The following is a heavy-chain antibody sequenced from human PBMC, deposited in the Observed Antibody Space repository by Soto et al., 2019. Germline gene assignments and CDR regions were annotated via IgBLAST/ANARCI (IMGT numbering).Heavy chain of an antibody. V-gene: IGHV1-18*01. D-gene: IGHD2-15*01. J-gene: IGHJ5*02. Sequence: QVQLVQSGAEVKKPGASVKVSCKASGYTFTSYDLSWVRQAPGQGLEWMGWISTYNGNTNYAQKLQGRVTMTTDTSTSTAYIELRSLRSDDTAVYYCARGFRVAATRWWFDPWGQGTLVTVSS. CDR2: ISTYNGNT. CDR1: GYTFTSYD. CDR3: ARGFRVAATRWWFDP.